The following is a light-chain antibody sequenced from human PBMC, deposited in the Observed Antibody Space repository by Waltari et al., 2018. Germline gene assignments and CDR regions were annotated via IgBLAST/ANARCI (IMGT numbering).Light chain of an antibody. CDR1: QSVSSN. Sequence: EIVMMQSPATLSVSPGERATLSCRASQSVSSNLAWYQQKPGQAPRLLIYGASTRATGIPARCSGSGSGTEFTLTISSMQSEDFAVYYCQQYNNWPLYTFGQGTKLEIK. CDR2: GAS. CDR3: QQYNNWPLYT. J-gene: IGKJ2*01. V-gene: IGKV3-15*01.